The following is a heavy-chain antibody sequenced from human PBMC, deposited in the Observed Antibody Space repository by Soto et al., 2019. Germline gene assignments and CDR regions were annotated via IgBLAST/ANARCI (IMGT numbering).Heavy chain of an antibody. J-gene: IGHJ4*02. CDR2: ISSTTNYI. V-gene: IGHV3-21*06. CDR1: GFTYTRYS. Sequence: VQLVESGGGLVKPGGSLRLSCAASGFTYTRYSMNWVRQAPGKRLEWVSCISSTTNYIYYGDSMKGRFTISRDNAKNSLYLEMNSLRAEDTAVYYCARESEDLTSNFDYWGQGTLVTVSS. CDR3: ARESEDLTSNFDY.